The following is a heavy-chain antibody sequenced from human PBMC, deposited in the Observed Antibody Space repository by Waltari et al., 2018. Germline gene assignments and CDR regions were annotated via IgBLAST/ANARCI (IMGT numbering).Heavy chain of an antibody. CDR3: ARAVGAKNYYDSSGYYGRFDY. CDR1: GGSISSGDYY. V-gene: IGHV4-30-4*01. J-gene: IGHJ4*02. D-gene: IGHD3-22*01. Sequence: QVQLQESGPGLVKPSQTLSLTCTVSGGSISSGDYYWSWIRQPPGKGLEWIGYIYNTRSTHCKPSLKMRVTISVDTSKNQFSLKLSSVTAADTAVYYCARAVGAKNYYDSSGYYGRFDYWGQGTLVTVSS. CDR2: IYNTRST.